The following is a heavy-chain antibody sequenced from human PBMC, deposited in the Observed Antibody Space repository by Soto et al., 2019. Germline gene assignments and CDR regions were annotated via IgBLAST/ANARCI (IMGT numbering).Heavy chain of an antibody. D-gene: IGHD2-21*01. V-gene: IGHV3-23*01. CDR1: VFTFISYA. J-gene: IGHJ6*02. CDR2: ISGSGGST. CDR3: AKGLGVVAINYCGMDV. Sequence: GWSLRLACASSVFTFISYAMSWVRQAPGKGLEWVSAISGSGGSTYYADSVKGRFTISRDNSKNTLYLQMNSLRAEDTAVYYCAKGLGVVAINYCGMDVWGQGTTVTVSS.